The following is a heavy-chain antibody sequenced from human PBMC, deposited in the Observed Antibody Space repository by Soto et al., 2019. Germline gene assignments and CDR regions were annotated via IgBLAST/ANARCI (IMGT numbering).Heavy chain of an antibody. CDR2: VNTYNGNP. V-gene: IGHV1-18*01. J-gene: IGHJ4*02. Sequence: QVQLVQSGVEVKKPGASVKVSCKASGYTFTNYAISWVRQAPGRGHEWMGWVNTYNGNPNYAQIFQGRVTMTTDTSTGTVYMELRSLNSVDSSVYYCARDSQYSTDWQRFDSWGQGTLVTVSS. D-gene: IGHD6-6*01. CDR3: ARDSQYSTDWQRFDS. CDR1: GYTFTNYA.